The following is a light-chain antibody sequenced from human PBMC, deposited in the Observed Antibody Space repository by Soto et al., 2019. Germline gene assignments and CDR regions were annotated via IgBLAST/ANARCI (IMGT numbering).Light chain of an antibody. V-gene: IGKV3D-20*02. CDR2: AAS. Sequence: EIVMTQSPATLSVSPGERATLSCRASQSVSSDYLAWYQQRPGQAPRLLIYAASSRATGIPARFSGSGSGTDFTLNISSLEPEDFAVYYCQQRNNWPAISFGQGTRLEI. CDR1: QSVSSDY. CDR3: QQRNNWPAIS. J-gene: IGKJ5*01.